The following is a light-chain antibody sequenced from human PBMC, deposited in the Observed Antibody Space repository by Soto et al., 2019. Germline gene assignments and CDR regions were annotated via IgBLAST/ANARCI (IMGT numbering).Light chain of an antibody. V-gene: IGLV4-69*01. CDR3: QTWGTGIRV. CDR2: VNSDGSH. J-gene: IGLJ2*01. Sequence: QLVLTQSPSASASLGASVKLTCTLSSGHSSYAIAWHQQQPGRGPRFLIKVNSDGSHNKGDGIPDRFSGSSSGAERYLTVSSLQSEDEADYYCQTWGTGIRVFGGGTKPPS. CDR1: SGHSSYA.